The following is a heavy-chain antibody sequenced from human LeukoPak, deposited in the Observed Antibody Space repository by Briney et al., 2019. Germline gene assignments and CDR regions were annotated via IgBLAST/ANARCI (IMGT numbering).Heavy chain of an antibody. CDR2: ISHSGGST. CDR3: AKTFMVRGKGGFYYYMDV. D-gene: IGHD3-10*01. J-gene: IGHJ6*03. Sequence: GGSLRLSCAASGFTFSNYAMAWVRQAPGKGLEWVASISHSGGSTYFADSVKGRFTLSRDNPKNTLYLQMNSLGPEDTAVYYCAKTFMVRGKGGFYYYMDVWGKGTTVTMSS. CDR1: GFTFSNYA. V-gene: IGHV3-23*01.